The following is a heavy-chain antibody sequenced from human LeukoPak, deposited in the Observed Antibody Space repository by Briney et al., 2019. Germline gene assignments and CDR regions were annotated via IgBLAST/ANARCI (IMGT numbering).Heavy chain of an antibody. CDR1: GGTFRNYA. CDR2: LIPLFGRA. J-gene: IGHJ4*02. V-gene: IGHV1-69*13. CDR3: ASPKENNDYYFDY. Sequence: SVKVSCKGSGGTFRNYALSWVRQAPGQGLEWMGGLIPLFGRAEYAQKFQGRVTIIADEATNTAYLELSSLTSDDTAIYYCASPKENNDYYFDYWGQGTLVTVST. D-gene: IGHD1/OR15-1a*01.